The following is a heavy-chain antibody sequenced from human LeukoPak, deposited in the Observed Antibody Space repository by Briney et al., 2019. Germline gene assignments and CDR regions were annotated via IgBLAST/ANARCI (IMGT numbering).Heavy chain of an antibody. CDR1: GFTFSSYS. J-gene: IGHJ4*02. V-gene: IGHV3-48*01. CDR3: ARDGPYCSSTSCVYFDY. D-gene: IGHD2-2*01. Sequence: PGGSLRLSCAASGFTFSSYSMNWVRQAPGKGLEWVSYISSSSSTIYYADSVKGRFTISRDNAKNSLYLQMNSLRAEDTAVYYCARDGPYCSSTSCVYFDYWGQGTLVTVSS. CDR2: ISSSSSTI.